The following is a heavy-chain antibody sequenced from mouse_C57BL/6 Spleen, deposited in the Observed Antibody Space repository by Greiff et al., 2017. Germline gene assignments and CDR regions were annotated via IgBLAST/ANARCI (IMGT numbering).Heavy chain of an antibody. CDR2: IWSDGST. D-gene: IGHD3-2*02. Sequence: VKLMESGPGLVAPSQRLSITCTVSGFSLTSYGVHWVRQPPGKGLEWLVVIWSDGSTTYHSALKSRLSISKDNSKSQVFLKRNSLQTEDTAMYYCARHQAQDYAMDYWGKGTSVTVSS. J-gene: IGHJ4*01. V-gene: IGHV2-6-1*01. CDR3: ARHQAQDYAMDY. CDR1: GFSLTSYG.